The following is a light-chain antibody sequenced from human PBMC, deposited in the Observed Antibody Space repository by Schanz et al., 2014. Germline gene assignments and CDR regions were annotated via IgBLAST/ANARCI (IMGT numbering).Light chain of an antibody. CDR2: VNSDGSH. CDR3: QTWDTGIRV. V-gene: IGLV4-69*01. J-gene: IGLJ3*02. Sequence: QPVLTQSPSASASLGASVKLTCTLNSGHSSNAIAWHQQQPEKGPRYLMKVNSDGSHIKGDGIPDRFSGSSSGAERYLTISSLQSEDEADYYCQTWDTGIRVFGGGTKLTVL. CDR1: SGHSSNA.